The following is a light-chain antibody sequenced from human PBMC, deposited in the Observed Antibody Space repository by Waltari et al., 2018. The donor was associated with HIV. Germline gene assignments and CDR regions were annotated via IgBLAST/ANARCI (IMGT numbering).Light chain of an antibody. CDR3: QKSDNTPYT. V-gene: IGKV1-39*01. CDR2: DVS. Sequence: DIQMTPSRSSLSASVGDRVTISCRASESIGRGLNWYQHKPGKAPKLLIYDVSTSRSGGPSRFSAGGSGTEFTLSSSSLQGEDIATYYCQKSDNTPYTLGQGTKLEIK. J-gene: IGKJ2*01. CDR1: ESIGRG.